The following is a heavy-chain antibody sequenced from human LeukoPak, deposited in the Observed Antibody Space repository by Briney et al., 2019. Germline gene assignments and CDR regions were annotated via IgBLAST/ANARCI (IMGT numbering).Heavy chain of an antibody. CDR2: LNGDGTNI. CDR3: AKSQSGVFDV. CDR1: GFTFSNYW. D-gene: IGHD2-8*01. Sequence: GGSLRLSCVASGFTFSNYWMQWVRQVPGKGLVWVSRLNGDGTNIIYADSVKGRFTISRDNAENTLYLQMNSLRAEDTALYYCAKSQSGVFDVWGQGTMVTVSS. V-gene: IGHV3-74*01. J-gene: IGHJ3*01.